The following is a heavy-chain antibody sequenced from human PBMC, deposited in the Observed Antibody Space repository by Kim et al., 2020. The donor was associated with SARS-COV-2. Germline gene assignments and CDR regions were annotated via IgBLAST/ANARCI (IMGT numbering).Heavy chain of an antibody. Sequence: SETLSLTCTVSGGSISSSSYYWGWIRQPPGKGLEWIGSIYYSGSTYYNPSLKSRVTISVDTSKNQFSLKLSSVTAADTAVYYCARQQRVTRIVVVNGGWFDPWGQGTLVTVSS. J-gene: IGHJ5*02. V-gene: IGHV4-39*01. D-gene: IGHD3-22*01. CDR2: IYYSGST. CDR1: GGSISSSSYY. CDR3: ARQQRVTRIVVVNGGWFDP.